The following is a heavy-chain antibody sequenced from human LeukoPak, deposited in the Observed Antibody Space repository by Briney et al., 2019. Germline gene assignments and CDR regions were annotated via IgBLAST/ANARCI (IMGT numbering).Heavy chain of an antibody. CDR3: AKGSSSGWYGWFDP. CDR2: IFSGGST. Sequence: PGGSLRLSCAASGFTVSSNYMSWVRQAPGKGLEWVSVIFSGGSTYYADSVKGRFTISRDNSKNTLYLQMNSLRAEDTAVYYCAKGSSSGWYGWFDPWGQGTLVTVSS. V-gene: IGHV3-53*01. CDR1: GFTVSSNY. J-gene: IGHJ5*02. D-gene: IGHD6-19*01.